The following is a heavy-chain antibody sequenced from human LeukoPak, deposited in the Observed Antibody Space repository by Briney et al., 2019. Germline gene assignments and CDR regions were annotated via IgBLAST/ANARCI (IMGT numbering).Heavy chain of an antibody. CDR2: ISGSGGST. D-gene: IGHD3-22*01. CDR3: AKDGDYYDSSGYYYVYFEFDY. Sequence: GGSLRLSCAASGFTFSSYAMSWVRQAPGKGLEWVSAISGSGGSTYYADSVKGRFTISRDNSKSTLYLQMNSLRAEDTAVYYCAKDGDYYDSSGYYYVYFEFDYWGQGTLVTVSS. V-gene: IGHV3-23*01. J-gene: IGHJ4*02. CDR1: GFTFSSYA.